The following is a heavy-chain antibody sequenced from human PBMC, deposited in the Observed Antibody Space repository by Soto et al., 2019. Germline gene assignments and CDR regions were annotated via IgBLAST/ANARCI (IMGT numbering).Heavy chain of an antibody. D-gene: IGHD2-21*01. Sequence: EVILVESGGGRVKPGGSLRLSCANAGFVFSYYSMNWVRQAPGKGLEWVSSISASGSYTFHADSVKGRFTISRDNANNLLYLQMSSLRADDTAVYYCAREVIEVTNGMDVWGQGTKVTDSS. CDR3: AREVIEVTNGMDV. J-gene: IGHJ6*02. CDR1: GFVFSYYS. CDR2: ISASGSYT. V-gene: IGHV3-21*01.